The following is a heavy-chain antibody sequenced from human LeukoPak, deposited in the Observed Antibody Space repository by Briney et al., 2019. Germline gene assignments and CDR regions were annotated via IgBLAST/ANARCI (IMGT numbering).Heavy chain of an antibody. J-gene: IGHJ4*02. CDR3: ARSSIAARPYDY. V-gene: IGHV1-46*01. CDR1: GYTFTSYY. CDR2: INPSGGST. D-gene: IGHD6-6*01. Sequence: ASVTVSCKASGYTFTSYYMHWVRQAPGQGLEWMGIINPSGGSTSYAQKFQGRVTMTRDTSTSTVYMELSSLRSEDTAVYYCARSSIAARPYDYWGQGTLVTVSS.